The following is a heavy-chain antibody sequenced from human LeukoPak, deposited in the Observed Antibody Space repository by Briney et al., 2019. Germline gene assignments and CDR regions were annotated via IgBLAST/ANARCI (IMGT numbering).Heavy chain of an antibody. V-gene: IGHV3-33*06. CDR2: IWHDGSNK. D-gene: IGHD5-24*01. J-gene: IGHJ6*03. Sequence: GGSLRLSCVSSGFTLSNYGMHWVRQAPGKGLEWVALIWHDGSNKYYADSVRGRVTISRDNSKNTVYLQMNSLTAEDTGVYYCAKDGDAYIEYYYYYMDVWGKGTTVTVSS. CDR1: GFTLSNYG. CDR3: AKDGDAYIEYYYYYMDV.